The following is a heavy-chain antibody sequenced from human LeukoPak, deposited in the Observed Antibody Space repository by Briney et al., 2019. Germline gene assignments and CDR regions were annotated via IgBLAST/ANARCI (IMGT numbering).Heavy chain of an antibody. J-gene: IGHJ6*03. D-gene: IGHD6-19*01. Sequence: GGSLRLSCAASGFTFSSYAMSWVRQAPGKGLEWVSAISGSGVSTYYADSVKGRFTISRDNAKNSLYLQMNSLRAEDTAVYYCARDSSEADYYYYYMDVWGKGTTVTVSS. CDR3: ARDSSEADYYYYYMDV. CDR2: ISGSGVST. CDR1: GFTFSSYA. V-gene: IGHV3-23*01.